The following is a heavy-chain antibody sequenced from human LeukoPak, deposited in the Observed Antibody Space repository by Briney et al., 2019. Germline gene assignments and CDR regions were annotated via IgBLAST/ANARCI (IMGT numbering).Heavy chain of an antibody. CDR2: INHSGST. CDR1: GGSFSGYY. Sequence: SETLSLTCAVYGGSFSGYYWSWIRQPPGKGLEWIGEINHSGSTNYNPSLKSRVTISVDTSKNQFSLKLSSVTAADTAVYYCARDGGAHYDSRSFDYWGQGTPVTVSS. J-gene: IGHJ4*02. CDR3: ARDGGAHYDSRSFDY. V-gene: IGHV4-34*01. D-gene: IGHD3-22*01.